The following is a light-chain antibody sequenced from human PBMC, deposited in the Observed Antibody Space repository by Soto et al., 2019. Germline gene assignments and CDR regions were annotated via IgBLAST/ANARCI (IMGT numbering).Light chain of an antibody. CDR1: QAISNY. J-gene: IGKJ4*01. Sequence: DIQMTQSPSSLSASVGDRVTITCRASQAISNYLAWYQQRPGKVPKLLISAASTLQSEVPSRFSGSGSGTDFTLTISSLQPEDVATYYCQKYTNVPTFGGGTKVEIK. CDR2: AAS. V-gene: IGKV1-27*01. CDR3: QKYTNVPT.